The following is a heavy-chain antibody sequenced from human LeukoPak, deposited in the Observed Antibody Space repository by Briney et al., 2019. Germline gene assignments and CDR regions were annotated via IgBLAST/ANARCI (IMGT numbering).Heavy chain of an antibody. J-gene: IGHJ4*02. CDR3: ASLTISTGSGNY. CDR2: VHPNTGVT. CDR1: GYTFTGYY. V-gene: IGHV1-2*02. D-gene: IGHD2-8*02. Sequence: ASVMVSCKASGYTFTGYYVQWVRQAHGQRLEWMGSVHPNTGVTNYAQKFQGRVTMTRDTSISTAYMELSSLRSDDTAVYYCASLTISTGSGNYWGQGTLVTVSS.